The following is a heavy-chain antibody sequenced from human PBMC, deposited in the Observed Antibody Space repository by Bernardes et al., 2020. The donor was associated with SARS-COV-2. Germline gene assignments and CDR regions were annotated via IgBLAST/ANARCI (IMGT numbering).Heavy chain of an antibody. V-gene: IGHV1-2*06. CDR3: ATTPPGYFNWYFDL. CDR1: GYTFTGYY. CDR2: INPNSGGT. Sequence: ASVKVSCKASGYTFTGYYMHWVRQAPGQGLEWMGRINPNSGGTNYAQKFQGRVTMTRDTSISTAYMELSRLRSDDTAVYYCATTPPGYFNWYFDLWGRGTLVTVSS. D-gene: IGHD6-13*01. J-gene: IGHJ2*01.